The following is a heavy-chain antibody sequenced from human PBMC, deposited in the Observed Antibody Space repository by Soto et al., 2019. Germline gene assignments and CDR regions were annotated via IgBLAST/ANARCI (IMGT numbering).Heavy chain of an antibody. CDR1: GASLSSGNYY. V-gene: IGHV4-30-4*01. J-gene: IGHJ3*01. D-gene: IGHD3-22*01. CDR2: IFHTGTS. CDR3: ARGLGYDVNGSFLAAFDL. Sequence: QVQLQESGPGLAKPSQTLSLTCTVSGASLSSGNYYWTWIRQVPGKDLEWMGHIFHTGTSFSTPSVRSRLRMPSDTSDNQFSLILGSVTAADTGVYYCARGLGYDVNGSFLAAFDLWGQVTMASVSA.